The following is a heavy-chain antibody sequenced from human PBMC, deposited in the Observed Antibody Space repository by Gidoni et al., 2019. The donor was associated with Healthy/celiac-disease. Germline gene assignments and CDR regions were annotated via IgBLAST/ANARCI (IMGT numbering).Heavy chain of an antibody. CDR3: ARRGIAALDYMDV. Sequence: QLQLQESGPGLVKPSETLSLTCTVPGGSIRSSNYYWDWIRQSPGKGLEWIGSMYYSGNTYYNPSLKSRVTISEDTSNNQFSLKLNSVTAADTAVYYCARRGIAALDYMDVWGKGTTVTVSS. J-gene: IGHJ6*03. CDR1: GGSIRSSNYY. CDR2: MYYSGNT. D-gene: IGHD6-6*01. V-gene: IGHV4-39*01.